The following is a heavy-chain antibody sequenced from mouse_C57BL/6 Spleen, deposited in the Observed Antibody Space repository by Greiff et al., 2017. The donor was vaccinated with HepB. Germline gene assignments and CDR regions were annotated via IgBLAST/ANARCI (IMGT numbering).Heavy chain of an antibody. Sequence: EVKLVESGGGLVKPGGSLKLSCAASGFTFSSYAMSWVRQTPEKRLEWVATISDGGSYTYYPDNVKGRFTISRDNAKNNRYLQMSHLKSEDTAMYYCARGITTGYFDYWGQGTTLTVSS. V-gene: IGHV5-4*03. J-gene: IGHJ2*01. CDR2: ISDGGSYT. CDR3: ARGITTGYFDY. D-gene: IGHD2-4*01. CDR1: GFTFSSYA.